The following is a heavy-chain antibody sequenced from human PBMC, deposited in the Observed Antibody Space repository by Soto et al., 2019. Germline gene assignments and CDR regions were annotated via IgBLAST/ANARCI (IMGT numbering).Heavy chain of an antibody. J-gene: IGHJ6*02. CDR2: ISYDGSNK. V-gene: IGHV3-30*18. CDR3: AKDLERYCTNGVCLDHYYGMDV. CDR1: GFTFSSYG. Sequence: GGSLRLSCAASGFTFSSYGMHWVRQAPGKGLEWVAVISYDGSNKYYADSVKGRFTISRDNSKNTLYLQMNSLRAEDTAVYYCAKDLERYCTNGVCLDHYYGMDVWGQGTTVTVSS. D-gene: IGHD2-8*01.